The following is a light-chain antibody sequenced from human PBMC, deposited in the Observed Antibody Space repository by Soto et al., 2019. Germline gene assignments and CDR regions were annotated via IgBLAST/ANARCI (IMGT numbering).Light chain of an antibody. V-gene: IGKV1-6*01. Sequence: AIQMTHSPSSLPASVGAGVTITFRASQGIRDALARYQQKPGMAPRLLIYDASTLEDGVPSRFSGSGSGTDFTLIISGLQPEDFATYVCLPHSSYPFSFGQGTRLEIK. J-gene: IGKJ5*01. CDR1: QGIRDA. CDR2: DAS. CDR3: LPHSSYPFS.